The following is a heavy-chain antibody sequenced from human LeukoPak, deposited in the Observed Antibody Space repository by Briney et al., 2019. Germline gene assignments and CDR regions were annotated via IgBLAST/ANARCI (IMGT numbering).Heavy chain of an antibody. CDR3: ARGYGDYSLYYFDY. CDR2: IYYSGTT. D-gene: IGHD4-17*01. J-gene: IGHJ4*02. CDR1: GGSISSTSYY. Sequence: PSETLSLTCTVSGGSISSTSYYWGWIRQPPGKGLEWIGYIYYSGTTYYNPSLKSRLIISVDTSKNQFSLKLSSVTAADTAVYYCARGYGDYSLYYFDYWGQGTLVTVSS. V-gene: IGHV4-30-4*08.